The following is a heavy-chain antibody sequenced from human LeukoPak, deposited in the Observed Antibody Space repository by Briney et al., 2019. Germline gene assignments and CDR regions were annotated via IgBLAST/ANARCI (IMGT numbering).Heavy chain of an antibody. D-gene: IGHD3-10*01. CDR3: ARDQSNYYGSGSYYNDHAFDI. CDR2: IYSGGST. V-gene: IGHV3-53*01. Sequence: GGSLRLSCAASGFPVSSNYMSWVRQAPGKGLEWVSVIYSGGSTYYADSVKGRFTISRDNSKNTLYLQMNSLRAEDTAVYYCARDQSNYYGSGSYYNDHAFDIWGQGTMVTVSS. J-gene: IGHJ3*02. CDR1: GFPVSSNY.